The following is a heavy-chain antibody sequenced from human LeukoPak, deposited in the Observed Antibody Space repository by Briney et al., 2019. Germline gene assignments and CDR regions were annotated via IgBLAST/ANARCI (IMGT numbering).Heavy chain of an antibody. D-gene: IGHD3-22*01. J-gene: IGHJ4*02. CDR3: AKDDSSGYYYSPHFDY. CDR2: ISGSGGST. V-gene: IGHV3-23*01. CDR1: GFTFSSYG. Sequence: GGSLRLSCAASGFTFSSYGMHWVRQAPGKGLEWVSAISGSGGSTYYADSVKGRFTISRDNSKNTLYLQMNSLRAEDTAVYYCAKDDSSGYYYSPHFDYWGQGTLVTVSS.